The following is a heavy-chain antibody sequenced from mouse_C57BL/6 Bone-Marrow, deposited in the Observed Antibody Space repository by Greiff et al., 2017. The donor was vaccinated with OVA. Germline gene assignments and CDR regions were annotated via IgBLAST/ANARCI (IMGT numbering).Heavy chain of an antibody. CDR2: INPNNGGT. V-gene: IGHV1-22*01. J-gene: IGHJ3*01. CDR1: GYTFTDYN. Sequence: VQLKQSGPELVKPGASVKMSCKASGYTFTDYNMHWVKQSHGKSLEWIGYINPNNGGTSYNQKFEGKATLTVNKSSSTAYMELRSLTSEDSAVYYCARGDGYYGEFAYWGQGTLVTVSA. CDR3: ARGDGYYGEFAY. D-gene: IGHD2-3*01.